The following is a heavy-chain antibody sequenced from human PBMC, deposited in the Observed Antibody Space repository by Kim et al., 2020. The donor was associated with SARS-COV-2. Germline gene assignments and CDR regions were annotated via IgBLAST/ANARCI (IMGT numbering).Heavy chain of an antibody. CDR3: ARVLQGGGNAYSSFGYYYYMDV. D-gene: IGHD3-16*01. CDR1: GDSITSGGYF. CDR2: IFDRETS. J-gene: IGHJ6*03. Sequence: SETLSLTCTISGDSITSGGYFWTWIRQHPGKGPEWIGYIFDRETSYYSPSLRSRATISVDTSKNHFSLELTSVTAADTAVYYCARVLQGGGNAYSSFGYYYYMDVWGNGTTVTVSS. V-gene: IGHV4-31*03.